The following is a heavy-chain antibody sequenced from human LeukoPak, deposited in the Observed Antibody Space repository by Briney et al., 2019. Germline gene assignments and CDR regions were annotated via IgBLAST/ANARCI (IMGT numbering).Heavy chain of an antibody. V-gene: IGHV2-70*04. CDR1: GFSLSTSGMR. Sequence: SGPALVKPTQTLTLTCTFSGFSLSTSGMRVSWIRQPPGKALEWLARIDWDDDKFYSTSLKTRLTISKDTSKNQVVLTMTNMVPVDTATYYCARTRATMRGFDYWGQGTLVTVSS. D-gene: IGHD5-12*01. J-gene: IGHJ4*02. CDR2: IDWDDDK. CDR3: ARTRATMRGFDY.